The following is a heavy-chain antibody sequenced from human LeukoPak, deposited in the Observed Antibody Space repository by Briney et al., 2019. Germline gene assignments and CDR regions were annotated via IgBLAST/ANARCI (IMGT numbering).Heavy chain of an antibody. CDR3: ARAGSEDYYYGMDV. CDR2: MNPNSGNT. Sequence: ASVKVSCKASGYTFTSYYMHWVRQAPGQGLEWMGWMNPNSGNTGYAQKFQGRVTMTRNTSISTAYMELSSLRSEDTAVYYCARAGSEDYYYGMDVWGQGTTVTVSS. V-gene: IGHV1-8*02. J-gene: IGHJ6*02. CDR1: GYTFTSYY. D-gene: IGHD2-15*01.